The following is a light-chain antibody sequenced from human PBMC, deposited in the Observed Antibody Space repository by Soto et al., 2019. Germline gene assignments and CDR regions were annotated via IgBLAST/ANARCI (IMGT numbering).Light chain of an antibody. CDR1: QEISNY. CDR2: EAS. Sequence: DIQMIQSPSSLSASVGDRVTITCQASQEISNYLNWYQQKPGKAPKLLIYEASNVERGVPSRFRGRGSGTDFTFTISSLQPEDFATYYCQQYDHLPRTFGRGTKVEIK. CDR3: QQYDHLPRT. V-gene: IGKV1-33*01. J-gene: IGKJ1*01.